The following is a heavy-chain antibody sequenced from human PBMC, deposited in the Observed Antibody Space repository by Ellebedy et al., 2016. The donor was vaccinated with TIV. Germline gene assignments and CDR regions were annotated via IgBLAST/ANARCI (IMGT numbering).Heavy chain of an antibody. J-gene: IGHJ4*03. V-gene: IGHV3-21*01. CDR1: GFTFSSYS. Sequence: GESLKISCAASGFTFSSYSMNWVRQAPGKGLEWVSSISSSSSYIFYADPVKGRFTTSRDNAKGSLYLEMTNLRAEDTAVYYCARPLNNYGDYNGPRGYFDNWGQGTTVTVSS. CDR2: ISSSSSYI. CDR3: ARPLNNYGDYNGPRGYFDN. D-gene: IGHD4-17*01.